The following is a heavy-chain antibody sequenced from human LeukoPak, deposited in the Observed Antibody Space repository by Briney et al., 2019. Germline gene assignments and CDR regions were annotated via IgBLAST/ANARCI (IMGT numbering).Heavy chain of an antibody. V-gene: IGHV3-53*01. Sequence: PGGSLRLSCAASGFTFGTKYMNWVRQSPGKGLECVSILYSGGDTYYYASVKSRFTISRDNSRNTLSLQMNTVRVEDTAIYYCARVGDHCHWYLDLWGRGTLVTVSS. CDR2: LYSGGDT. CDR1: GFTFGTKY. D-gene: IGHD2-21*01. CDR3: ARVGDHCHWYLDL. J-gene: IGHJ2*01.